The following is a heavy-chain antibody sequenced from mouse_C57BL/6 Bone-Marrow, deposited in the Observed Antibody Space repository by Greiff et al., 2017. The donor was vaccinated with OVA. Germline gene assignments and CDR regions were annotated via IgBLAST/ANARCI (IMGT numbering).Heavy chain of an antibody. V-gene: IGHV14-4*01. Sequence: EVQLQQSGAELVRPGASVKLSCTASGFNIKDDYMHWVKQRPEQGLEWIGWIDPENGDTEYASKFQGKATITADKSSNTAYLQLSSLTSEDTAVYYCTTEPAGAYWGQGTLVTVSA. CDR1: GFNIKDDY. CDR3: TTEPAGAY. CDR2: IDPENGDT. J-gene: IGHJ3*01.